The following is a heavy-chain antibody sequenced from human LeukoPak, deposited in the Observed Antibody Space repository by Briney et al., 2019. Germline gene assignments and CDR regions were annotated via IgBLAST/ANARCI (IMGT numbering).Heavy chain of an antibody. V-gene: IGHV4-59*01. CDR1: GGSISSYY. J-gene: IGHJ3*02. CDR3: ARQRAHVFDI. CDR2: LYYSGGT. Sequence: PSETLSLTCTVSGGSISSYYWSWIRQPPGEGLEYIGYLYYSGGTNYNPSLQSRVTISRDTSKNQFSLELSSVTAADTAMYYCARQRAHVFDIWGQGTMVTVSS.